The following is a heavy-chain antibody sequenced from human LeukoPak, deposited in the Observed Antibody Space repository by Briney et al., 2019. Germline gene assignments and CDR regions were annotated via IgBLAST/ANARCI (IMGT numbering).Heavy chain of an antibody. J-gene: IGHJ4*02. CDR2: ISYDGNNR. CDR1: RFTFSSYW. V-gene: IGHV3-30*18. Sequence: GGSLRLSCAASRFTFSSYWMHWVRKAPGKGLEWVAVISYDGNNRYSADSVKGRFTISRDNSKNTLYLQMNSLRAEDTAVYYCAKDQDIAAADYYFDYWGQGTLVTVSS. D-gene: IGHD6-13*01. CDR3: AKDQDIAAADYYFDY.